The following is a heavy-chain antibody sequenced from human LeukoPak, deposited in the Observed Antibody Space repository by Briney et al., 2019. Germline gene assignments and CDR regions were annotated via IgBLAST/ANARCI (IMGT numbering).Heavy chain of an antibody. D-gene: IGHD5-18*01. J-gene: IGHJ4*02. CDR1: GFTFSSYA. Sequence: GGSLRLSCAASGFTFSSYAMSWVRQAPGKGLKWVSIISSSGGSTYYADSVKGRFTISRDNSKNTLYLQMNSLRAEDPALYYCAKAANSDVLNYFDYWGQGILVTVSS. CDR2: ISSSGGST. V-gene: IGHV3-23*01. CDR3: AKAANSDVLNYFDY.